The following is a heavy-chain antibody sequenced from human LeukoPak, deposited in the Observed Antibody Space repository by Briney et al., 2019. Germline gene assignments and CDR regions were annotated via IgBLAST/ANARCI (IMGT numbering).Heavy chain of an antibody. J-gene: IGHJ6*04. CDR2: IYPGDSHT. Sequence: GESLKISCEGSGSLFSSYYIAWVRQMPGKGLEWVGIIYPGDSHTKYSPSFQGRVTISADKSISTAYLQWSSLKASDTAIYYCARRGYCSGATCYRGQMDVWGKGTTVIISS. CDR1: GSLFSSYY. V-gene: IGHV5-51*01. CDR3: ARRGYCSGATCYRGQMDV. D-gene: IGHD2-15*01.